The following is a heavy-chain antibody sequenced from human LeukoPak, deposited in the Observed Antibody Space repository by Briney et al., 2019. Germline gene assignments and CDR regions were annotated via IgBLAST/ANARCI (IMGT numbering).Heavy chain of an antibody. Sequence: ASVKVSCKASGYTFTGYYMHWVRQAPGQGLEWMGWINPNSGGTNYAQKFQGRVTMTRDTSISTAYMELSRLRSDDTAVYYCARARASLTIFGVATPYGMDVWGQGTTVTVSS. CDR1: GYTFTGYY. V-gene: IGHV1-2*02. CDR3: ARARASLTIFGVATPYGMDV. CDR2: INPNSGGT. J-gene: IGHJ6*02. D-gene: IGHD3-3*01.